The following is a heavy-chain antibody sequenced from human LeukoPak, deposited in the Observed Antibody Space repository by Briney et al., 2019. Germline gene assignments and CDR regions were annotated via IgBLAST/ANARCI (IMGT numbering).Heavy chain of an antibody. CDR1: GFTFSSYW. CDR3: ARDSLYSYGYDAFDI. D-gene: IGHD5-18*01. J-gene: IGHJ3*02. CDR2: IKQDGSEK. V-gene: IGHV3-7*01. Sequence: GGSLRLSCAASGFTFSSYWMSWVRQAPGKGLEWVANIKQDGSEKYYVDSVKGRFTISRDNSKNTLYLQMNSLRAEDTAVYYCARDSLYSYGYDAFDIWGQGTMVAVSS.